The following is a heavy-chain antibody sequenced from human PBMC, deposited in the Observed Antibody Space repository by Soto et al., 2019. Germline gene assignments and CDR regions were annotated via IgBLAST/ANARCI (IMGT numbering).Heavy chain of an antibody. Sequence: ASVKVSCKASGYTFTSYGISWVRQAPGQGLEWMGWISAYNGNTNCAQKLQGRVTMTTDTSTSTAYMELRSLRSDDTAVYYCARAQQWLGYNWFDPWGQGTLVTVSS. CDR3: ARAQQWLGYNWFDP. V-gene: IGHV1-18*01. CDR1: GYTFTSYG. D-gene: IGHD6-19*01. CDR2: ISAYNGNT. J-gene: IGHJ5*02.